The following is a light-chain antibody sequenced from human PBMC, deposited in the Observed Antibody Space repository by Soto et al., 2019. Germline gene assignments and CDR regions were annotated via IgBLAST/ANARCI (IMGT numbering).Light chain of an antibody. CDR2: AAS. V-gene: IGKV1-39*01. CDR1: QSISNH. J-gene: IGKJ2*01. Sequence: DIQMTQSPSSLSASVGDRVTVTCRASQSISNHLNWYQQKPGKAPKLLIYAASSLHSGVPSRFSGSGSGTDFTLTISSLQPEDFATYYCQQSYSSVMYTFGQGTKLEIK. CDR3: QQSYSSVMYT.